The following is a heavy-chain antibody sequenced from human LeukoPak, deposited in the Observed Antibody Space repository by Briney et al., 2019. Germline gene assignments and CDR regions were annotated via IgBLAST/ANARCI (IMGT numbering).Heavy chain of an antibody. J-gene: IGHJ4*02. CDR2: ISWNSGSI. CDR1: GFTFDDYA. D-gene: IGHD1-26*01. V-gene: IGHV3-9*01. Sequence: GRSLRLSCAASGFTFDDYAMHWVRQAPGKGLEWVSGISWNSGSIGYADSVKGRFTISRDNSKNTLYLQMNSLRAEDTAVYYCAGLVGATVPFDYWGQGTLVTVSS. CDR3: AGLVGATVPFDY.